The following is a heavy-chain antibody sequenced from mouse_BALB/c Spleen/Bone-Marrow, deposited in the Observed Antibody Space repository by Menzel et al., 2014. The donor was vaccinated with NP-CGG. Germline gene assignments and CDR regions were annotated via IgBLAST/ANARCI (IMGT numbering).Heavy chain of an antibody. CDR2: IDPANGYT. D-gene: IGHD1-1*01. J-gene: IGHJ4*01. V-gene: IGHV14-3*02. CDR3: ARGTTVVSYYAMDY. Sequence: EVQLQQSGAELVKPGASVKLSCTASGFNIKDTYMHWVKQRPEQGLEWIGRIDPANGYTKFDPKFQGKATITADTSSNTAYQQLSSLTSEDTVVYYCARGTTVVSYYAMDYWGQGTSVTVSS. CDR1: GFNIKDTY.